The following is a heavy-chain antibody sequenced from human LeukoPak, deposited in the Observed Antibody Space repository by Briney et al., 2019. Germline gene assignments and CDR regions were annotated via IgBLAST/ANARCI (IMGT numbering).Heavy chain of an antibody. CDR1: GFTFSNYA. Sequence: GGSLRLSCVASGFTFSNYAMNWVRQAPGKGLEWVSLSGSGGDIYYVDSVKGRFTISRDNSKNTLYLQMNSLRAEDTAVYYCAKARGGTYQTYFFAYWGQGTLVTVSS. CDR3: AKARGGTYQTYFFAY. CDR2: SGSGGDI. V-gene: IGHV3-23*01. J-gene: IGHJ4*02. D-gene: IGHD1-26*01.